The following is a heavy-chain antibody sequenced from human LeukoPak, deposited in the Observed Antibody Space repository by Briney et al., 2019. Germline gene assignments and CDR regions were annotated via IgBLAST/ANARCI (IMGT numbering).Heavy chain of an antibody. Sequence: PSETLSLTCTVSGGSIRSSTDYWGWIRQPPGKELEWIGGIYYSGSTYYNPSLKSRVTISVDTSKNQFSVKLSSVTAADTAVYYCARVGQWELHGDFDYWGQGTLVTVSS. D-gene: IGHD1-26*01. CDR3: ARVGQWELHGDFDY. J-gene: IGHJ4*02. CDR1: GGSIRSSTDY. V-gene: IGHV4-39*07. CDR2: IYYSGST.